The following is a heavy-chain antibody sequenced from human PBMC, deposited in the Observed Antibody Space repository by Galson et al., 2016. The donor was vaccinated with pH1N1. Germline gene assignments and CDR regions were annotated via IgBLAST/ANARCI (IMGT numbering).Heavy chain of an antibody. CDR2: IIGMIGTT. J-gene: IGHJ4*02. CDR3: ARGSYYYDSGPLDY. D-gene: IGHD3-10*01. Sequence: SVKVSCKASKGTFSSSAMTWVRQDAGQGLEWLGGIIGMIGTTNYAQKFQGRLTINADEFTSTAYMELTRLRSEDTAVYYCARGSYYYDSGPLDYWGQGTLVTVSS. CDR1: KGTFSSSA. V-gene: IGHV1-69*13.